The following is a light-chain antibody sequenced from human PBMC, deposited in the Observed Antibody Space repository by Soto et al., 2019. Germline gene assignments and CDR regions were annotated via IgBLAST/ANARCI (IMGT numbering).Light chain of an antibody. CDR2: GAS. J-gene: IGKJ4*01. V-gene: IGKV3D-15*01. CDR1: QSVSSR. Sequence: EIVMTQSPGTLSLSPGERATLSCRASQSVSSRLAWYQQKPGQAPRLLISGASSRATGIPDRFSGSGSGTEFTLTISSLQPDDFATYYCQQYNSYSLTFGGGTKVDIK. CDR3: QQYNSYSLT.